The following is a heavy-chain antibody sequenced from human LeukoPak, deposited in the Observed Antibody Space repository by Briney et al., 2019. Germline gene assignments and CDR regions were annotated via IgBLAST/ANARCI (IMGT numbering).Heavy chain of an antibody. J-gene: IGHJ4*02. V-gene: IGHV1-69*04. CDR1: GGTFSNYA. Sequence: SVKVSCKASGGTFSNYAISWVRQASGQGLEWMGRIIPILGIANYAQKFQGRVTITADKSTSTAYMEMSSLRSEDTAVYYCASWGDGYNRGGYYFDYWGQGTLVTVSS. D-gene: IGHD5-24*01. CDR3: ASWGDGYNRGGYYFDY. CDR2: IIPILGIA.